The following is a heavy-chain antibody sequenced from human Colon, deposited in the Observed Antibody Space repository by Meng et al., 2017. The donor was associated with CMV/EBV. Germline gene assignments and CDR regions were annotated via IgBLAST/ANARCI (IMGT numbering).Heavy chain of an antibody. CDR2: IYYRGST. CDR3: ARELAGQPPNAYDI. CDR1: GGSISGGSISTYY. D-gene: IGHD2-2*01. Sequence: SETLSLTCTVSGGSISGGSISTYYWTWIRQSPGKGLEYIGYIYYRGSTNYNYNPSLKSRVTISVDTSKNQVSLKLRSVTAADTAVYYCARELAGQPPNAYDIWGQGTMVTVS. V-gene: IGHV4-61*01. J-gene: IGHJ3*02.